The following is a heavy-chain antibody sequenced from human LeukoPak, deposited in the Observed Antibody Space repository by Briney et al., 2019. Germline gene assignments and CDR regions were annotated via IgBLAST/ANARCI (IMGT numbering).Heavy chain of an antibody. CDR1: GFPFSDYY. V-gene: IGHV3-11*06. CDR2: MSSSGTHYT. Sequence: PGGSLRLSCAASGFPFSDYYMTWLRQAPGKGLEWVSYMSSSGTHYTNYADSVQGRFTISRDNAKNSLYLQMNSLRVDDTAVYYCARIGKPGEQWPTPDYWGRGTLVTVSS. CDR3: ARIGKPGEQWPTPDY. J-gene: IGHJ4*02. D-gene: IGHD6-19*01.